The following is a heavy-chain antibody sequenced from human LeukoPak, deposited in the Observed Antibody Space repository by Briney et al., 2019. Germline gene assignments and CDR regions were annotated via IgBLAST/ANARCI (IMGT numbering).Heavy chain of an antibody. Sequence: SETLSLTCTVSGGSISGHYWSWIRQPPGKGLEWSGYVYYSGKTYYSSSLRSRVTISVDTSKNHFSLKLTSVTAADTALYYCARLLDNDSSGDPDTFDMWGQGTMVTVSS. J-gene: IGHJ3*02. CDR3: ARLLDNDSSGDPDTFDM. CDR2: VYYSGKT. V-gene: IGHV4-59*11. CDR1: GGSISGHY. D-gene: IGHD3-22*01.